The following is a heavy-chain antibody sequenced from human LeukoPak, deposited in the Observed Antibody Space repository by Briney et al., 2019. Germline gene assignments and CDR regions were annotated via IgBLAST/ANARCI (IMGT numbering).Heavy chain of an antibody. J-gene: IGHJ6*02. CDR2: ISYDGSTK. CDR3: ARDGRGHYYYYYGMDV. CDR1: GFTFSSYA. Sequence: GGSLRLSCAASGFTFSSYAMHWVRQAPGKGLEWVAVISYDGSTKYYADSVKGRFTISRDNSKNTLYLQMNSLRAEDTAVYYCARDGRGHYYYYYGMDVWGQGTTVTVSS. V-gene: IGHV3-30-3*01. D-gene: IGHD2-21*02.